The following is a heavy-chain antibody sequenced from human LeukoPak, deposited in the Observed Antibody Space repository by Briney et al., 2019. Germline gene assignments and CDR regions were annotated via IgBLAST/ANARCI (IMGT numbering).Heavy chain of an antibody. CDR3: ARVSGSIRFGPKGWFDP. Sequence: SETLSLTCAVYGGSFSSYYWSWIRQPPGKGLEWIGYIYYSGSTNYNPSLKSRVTISVDTSKNQFSLKLSSVTAADTAVYYCARVSGSIRFGPKGWFDPWGQGTLVTVSS. CDR2: IYYSGST. V-gene: IGHV4-59*01. CDR1: GGSFSSYY. J-gene: IGHJ5*02. D-gene: IGHD3-10*01.